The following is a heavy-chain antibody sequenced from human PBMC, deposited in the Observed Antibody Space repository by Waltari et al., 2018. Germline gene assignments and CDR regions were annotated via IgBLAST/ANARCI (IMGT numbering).Heavy chain of an antibody. CDR3: TATSGIPVGNPSYYYAMDV. CDR2: IKSKTDGGTT. D-gene: IGHD6-13*01. Sequence: QLQLQESGPGLVKPSETLSLTCTVSGGSISSSSYYWGWIRQPPGKGLEWIGSIKSKTDGGTTDYATPVKGRISMSRDDSNNSVYLEMIRLKTEDSAIYYCTATSGIPVGNPSYYYAMDVWGQGTTVTVSS. CDR1: GGSISSSSYY. V-gene: IGHV4-39*07. J-gene: IGHJ6*02.